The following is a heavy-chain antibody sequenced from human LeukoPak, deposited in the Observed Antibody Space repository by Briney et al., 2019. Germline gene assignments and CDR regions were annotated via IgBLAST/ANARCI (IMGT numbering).Heavy chain of an antibody. J-gene: IGHJ4*02. CDR1: GGSFSGYY. D-gene: IGHD3-22*01. V-gene: IGHV4-34*01. CDR3: ARDRDITMIATD. Sequence: PSETLSLTCAVYGGSFSGYYWSWIRQPPGKGLEWIGEINHSGSTNYNPSLKSRVTISVDTSKNQFSLKLSSVTAADTAVYYCARDRDITMIATDWGQGTLVTVSS. CDR2: INHSGST.